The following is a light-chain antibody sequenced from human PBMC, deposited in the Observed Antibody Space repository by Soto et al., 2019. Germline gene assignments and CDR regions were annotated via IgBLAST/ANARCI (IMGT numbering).Light chain of an antibody. CDR3: QQYDFLVT. V-gene: IGKV1-33*01. CDR2: DAS. Sequence: DVQMTQSPSSLSASVGDRVTITCQASQDINTYLNWYQQKPGKAPKLLIYDASNLETGVPTRFTGSGSGTHFTFTISSLQPEDIATYFYQQYDFLVTFGQGTRLEIK. J-gene: IGKJ5*01. CDR1: QDINTY.